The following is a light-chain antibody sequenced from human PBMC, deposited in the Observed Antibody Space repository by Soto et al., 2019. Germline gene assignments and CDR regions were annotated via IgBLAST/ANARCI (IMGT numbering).Light chain of an antibody. Sequence: QSVLTQPPSASGTPGQRVTISCSGSSSNIGSNTVNWYQQLPGTAPKLLIYNDNQRPSGVPARFSGSKSGTSASLAISGLQSEDEADYYCAPWDDSLSGPVFGGGTKLTVL. CDR2: NDN. V-gene: IGLV1-44*01. CDR3: APWDDSLSGPV. J-gene: IGLJ2*01. CDR1: SSNIGSNT.